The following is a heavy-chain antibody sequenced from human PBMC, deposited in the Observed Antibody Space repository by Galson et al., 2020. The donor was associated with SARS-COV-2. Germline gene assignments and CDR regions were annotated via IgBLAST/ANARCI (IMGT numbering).Heavy chain of an antibody. J-gene: IGHJ4*02. CDR3: ARASGTGSPTGY. V-gene: IGHV4-30-2*01. D-gene: IGHD6-13*01. CDR1: GGSISSGGFS. Sequence: SETLSLTCPVSGGSISSGGFSWGWIRQPPGKGLEWIGYIFRTGSAYYSPSLKSRVTISVDRSKNQFYLRLRSVTAADTAVYYCARASGTGSPTGYWGQGTLVTVSS. CDR2: IFRTGSA.